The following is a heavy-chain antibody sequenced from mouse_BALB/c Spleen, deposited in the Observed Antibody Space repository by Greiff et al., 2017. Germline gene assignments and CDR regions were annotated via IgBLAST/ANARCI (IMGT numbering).Heavy chain of an antibody. V-gene: IGHV5-17*02. CDR1: GFTFSSFG. CDR3: AREPSYYGSSAYAMDY. Sequence: EVQRVESGGGLVQPGGSRKLSCAASGFTFSSFGMHWVRQAPEKGLEWVAYISSGSSTIYYADTVKGRFTISRDNPKNTLFLQMTSLRSEDTAMYYCAREPSYYGSSAYAMDYWGQGTSVTVSS. CDR2: ISSGSSTI. J-gene: IGHJ4*01. D-gene: IGHD1-1*01.